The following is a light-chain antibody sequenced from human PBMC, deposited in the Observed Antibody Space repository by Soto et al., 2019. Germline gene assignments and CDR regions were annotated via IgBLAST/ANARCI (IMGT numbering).Light chain of an antibody. Sequence: QSVLTQPASVSGSPGQSITISCTGTSSDVGGYKYVSWYQQHPGEAPKLMIYDVSNRPSGVSNRFSGSKSGNTASLTISGLQAEDEADYYCSSYTSSSTRGFGTGTKVTVL. CDR1: SSDVGGYKY. V-gene: IGLV2-14*01. CDR2: DVS. J-gene: IGLJ1*01. CDR3: SSYTSSSTRG.